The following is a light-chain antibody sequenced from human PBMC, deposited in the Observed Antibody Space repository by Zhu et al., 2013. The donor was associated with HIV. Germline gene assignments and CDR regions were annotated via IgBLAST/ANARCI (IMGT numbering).Light chain of an antibody. CDR1: ESINTKY. V-gene: IGKV3-20*01. CDR3: QQYDTSPQVT. CDR2: DTF. Sequence: DIVLTQSPGTLSLSPGERATLSCRASESINTKYLAWYHQKPGQSPRLLIYDTFSRANGIPDRFSGSGSGTDFTLTISRLEPEDLGVYYCQQYDTSPQVTFGPGTRVDIK. J-gene: IGKJ3*01.